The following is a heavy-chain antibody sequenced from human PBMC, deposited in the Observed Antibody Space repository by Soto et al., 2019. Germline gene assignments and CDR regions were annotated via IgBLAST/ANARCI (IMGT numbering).Heavy chain of an antibody. Sequence: QVQLVQSGAEVKKPGASVKVSCKASGYTFSNYAMHWVRQAPGQRLEWMGWINAGNDNTKYSQNFQGRVTITRDTSASTAYMELSSLRSEDTAVYYCVRANNWFDPWGQGTLVTVSS. CDR1: GYTFSNYA. D-gene: IGHD3-10*01. J-gene: IGHJ5*02. V-gene: IGHV1-3*01. CDR3: VRANNWFDP. CDR2: INAGNDNT.